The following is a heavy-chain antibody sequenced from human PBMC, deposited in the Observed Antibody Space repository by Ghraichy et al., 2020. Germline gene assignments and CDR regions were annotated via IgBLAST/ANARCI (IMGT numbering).Heavy chain of an antibody. CDR3: AKEIAHQLRVVPAAMWYYYGMDV. D-gene: IGHD2-2*01. CDR1: GFTFSSYA. CDR2: ISGSGGST. Sequence: GGSLRLSCAASGFTFSSYAMSWVRQAPGKGLEWVSAISGSGGSTYYADSVKGRFTISRDNSKNTLYLQMNSLRAEDTAVYYCAKEIAHQLRVVPAAMWYYYGMDVWGQGTTVTVSS. J-gene: IGHJ6*02. V-gene: IGHV3-23*01.